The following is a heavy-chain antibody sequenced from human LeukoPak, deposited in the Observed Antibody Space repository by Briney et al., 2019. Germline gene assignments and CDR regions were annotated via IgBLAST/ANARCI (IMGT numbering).Heavy chain of an antibody. Sequence: GGSLRLSCAASGFTFSSYSMNWVRQAPGKGLEWVSSISSSSSYIYYADSVKGRFTISRDNAKNSLYLQMNSLRAEDTAVYYCARRSLVPAALYYYYGMDVWGQGTTATVSS. CDR3: ARRSLVPAALYYYYGMDV. CDR1: GFTFSSYS. J-gene: IGHJ6*02. CDR2: ISSSSSYI. V-gene: IGHV3-21*01. D-gene: IGHD2-2*01.